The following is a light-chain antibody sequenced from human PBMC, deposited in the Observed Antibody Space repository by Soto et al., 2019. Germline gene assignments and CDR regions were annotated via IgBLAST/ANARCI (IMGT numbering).Light chain of an antibody. V-gene: IGKV1-5*03. CDR3: QQYNGYSGT. CDR1: QSIGSW. Sequence: DIPMTQSPSTLSASVGDRVTITCRASQSIGSWLAWYQQKPGKAPNLLIYKASSLESGVPSRFSGSGSGTEFTLTISSLQPDDFATYYCQQYNGYSGTFGQGTKVEIE. CDR2: KAS. J-gene: IGKJ1*01.